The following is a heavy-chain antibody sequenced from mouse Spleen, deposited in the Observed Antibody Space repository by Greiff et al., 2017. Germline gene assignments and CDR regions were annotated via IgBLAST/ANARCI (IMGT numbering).Heavy chain of an antibody. J-gene: IGHJ1*03. CDR2: ILPGSGST. Sequence: QVQLQQSGAELMKPGASVKLSCKASGFTFTGYWIEWVKQRPGHGLEWIGDILPGSGSTYYNETFKGKATFTADNSSNTAYLQLISLTTEDSAIYYCARSSNYDWCFDVWGTGTTVTVSS. CDR3: ARSSNYDWCFDV. CDR1: GFTFTGYW. D-gene: IGHD2-1*01. V-gene: IGHV1-9*01.